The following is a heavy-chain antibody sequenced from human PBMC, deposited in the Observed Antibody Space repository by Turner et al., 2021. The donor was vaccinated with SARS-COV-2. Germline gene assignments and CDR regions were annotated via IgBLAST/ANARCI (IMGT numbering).Heavy chain of an antibody. CDR2: ISGSGGST. CDR3: AKDQCIAGAGTWEYFDL. Sequence: EVQMFESGGGLVQPGGSLRLSCAASGFTFSSYAMSWVRQAPGKGLEWVSAISGSGGSTYYADSVKGRFTISRENSKNTLYWQMNSLRAEDTAVYYCAKDQCIAGAGTWEYFDLWGRGTLVTVSS. CDR1: GFTFSSYA. D-gene: IGHD6-19*01. V-gene: IGHV3-23*01. J-gene: IGHJ2*01.